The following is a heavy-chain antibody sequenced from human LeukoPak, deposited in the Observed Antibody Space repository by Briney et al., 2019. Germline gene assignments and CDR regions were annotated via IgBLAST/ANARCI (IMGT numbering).Heavy chain of an antibody. J-gene: IGHJ6*03. D-gene: IGHD2-2*01. CDR3: ARGNEVVPAAIGDYYYYYMDV. Sequence: GASVKVSCKASGYTFTGYYMHWVRQAPGQGLEWMGWINPNSGGTNYAQKFQGRVTMTRDTSISTAYMELSRLRSDDTAVYYCARGNEVVPAAIGDYYYYYMDVWGKGTTVTVSS. CDR2: INPNSGGT. V-gene: IGHV1-2*02. CDR1: GYTFTGYY.